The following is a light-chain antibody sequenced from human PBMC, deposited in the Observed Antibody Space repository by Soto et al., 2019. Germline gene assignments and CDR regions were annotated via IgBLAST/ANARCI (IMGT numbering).Light chain of an antibody. CDR2: GGS. V-gene: IGKV3-15*01. CDR3: QQYNNWPPWT. J-gene: IGKJ1*01. CDR1: QSIGSK. Sequence: EIVMTQSPATLSVSPGERATLSCRASQSIGSKLAWYKQKTGQAPSLLMYGGSTRATGIPDRFSGSGSGTEFTLTISSLRSEDFAVYYCQQYNNWPPWTFGQGTKVEVK.